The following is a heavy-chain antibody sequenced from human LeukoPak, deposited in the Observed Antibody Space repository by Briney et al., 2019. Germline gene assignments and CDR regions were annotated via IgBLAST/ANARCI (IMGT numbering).Heavy chain of an antibody. CDR2: INPNSGGT. V-gene: IGHV1-2*04. J-gene: IGHJ4*02. CDR3: AREGSLYSSSWYLFDY. CDR1: GYTFTGYY. Sequence: GASVKVSCKASGYTFTGYYMHWVRQAPGQGLEWMGWINPNSGGTNYAQKFQGWVTMTRDTSISTAYMELSRLRSDDTAVYYCAREGSLYSSSWYLFDYWGQGTLVTVSS. D-gene: IGHD6-13*01.